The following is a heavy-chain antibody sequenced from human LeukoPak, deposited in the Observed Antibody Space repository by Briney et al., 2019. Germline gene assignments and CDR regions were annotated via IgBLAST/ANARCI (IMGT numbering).Heavy chain of an antibody. D-gene: IGHD3-3*01. CDR3: ARRSPTIFGVVKSYYFDY. Sequence: SETLSLTCTVSGGSISSGGYYWSWIRQHPGKGLEWIGYIYYSGSTYYNPSLKSRVTISVDTSKDQFSLKLSSVTAADTAVYYCARRSPTIFGVVKSYYFDYWGQGTLVTVSS. J-gene: IGHJ4*02. V-gene: IGHV4-31*03. CDR2: IYYSGST. CDR1: GGSISSGGYY.